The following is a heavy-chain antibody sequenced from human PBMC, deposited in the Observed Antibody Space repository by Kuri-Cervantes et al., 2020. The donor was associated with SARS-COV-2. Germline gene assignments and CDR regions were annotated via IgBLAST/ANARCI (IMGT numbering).Heavy chain of an antibody. CDR2: IYYSGST. D-gene: IGHD5-18*01. J-gene: IGHJ6*02. CDR3: ARRSRDTAMPDGMDV. CDR1: GGSISSSSYY. Sequence: ESLKISCTVSGGSISSSSYYWGWIRQPPGKGPEWIGSIYYSGSTNYNPSLKSRVTISVDTSKNQFSLKLSSVTAADTAVYYCARRSRDTAMPDGMDVWGQGTTVTVSS. V-gene: IGHV4-39*07.